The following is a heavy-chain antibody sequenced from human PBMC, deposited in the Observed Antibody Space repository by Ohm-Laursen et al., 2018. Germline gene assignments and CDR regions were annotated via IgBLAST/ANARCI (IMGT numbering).Heavy chain of an antibody. D-gene: IGHD7-27*01. CDR3: ARAGLGSYFDY. CDR2: TRNRANSYTT. J-gene: IGHJ4*02. CDR1: GFTVSSNY. V-gene: IGHV3-72*01. Sequence: SLRLSCTASGFTVSSNYMDWVRQAPGKGLEWVGRTRNRANSYTTEYAASVKGRFTLSRDDSKNSLYLQMNSLKTEDTAVYYCARAGLGSYFDYWGQGTLVTVSS.